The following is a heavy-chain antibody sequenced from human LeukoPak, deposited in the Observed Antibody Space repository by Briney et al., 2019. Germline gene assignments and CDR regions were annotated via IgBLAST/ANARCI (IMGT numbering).Heavy chain of an antibody. Sequence: GGSLRLSCAASGFTFSSYGMHWVRQAPGKGLEWVSYISSSGSTIYYADSVKGRFTISRDNAKNSLYLQMNSLRAEDTAVYYCARAAQGYYDSSGYYDYWGQGTLVTVSS. CDR2: ISSSGSTI. CDR3: ARAAQGYYDSSGYYDY. J-gene: IGHJ4*02. D-gene: IGHD3-22*01. V-gene: IGHV3-48*04. CDR1: GFTFSSYG.